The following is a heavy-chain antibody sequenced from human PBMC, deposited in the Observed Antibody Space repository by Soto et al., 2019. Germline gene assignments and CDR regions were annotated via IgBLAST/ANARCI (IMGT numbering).Heavy chain of an antibody. CDR2: ISGSDNST. CDR3: AKAGRGRASCDTDVEY. J-gene: IGHJ4*02. V-gene: IGHV3-23*01. CDR1: GFTFNNNA. Sequence: EVQLLESGGGLVQPGGSLRLSCAASGFTFNNNAMNWFRQTPGKGLEWVSVISGSDNSTYYADSVKGRFTTARDNSKNKLYLQMNSQKAADTAVYYWAKAGRGRASCDTDVEYLGQGVLVTVCS. D-gene: IGHD3-10*01.